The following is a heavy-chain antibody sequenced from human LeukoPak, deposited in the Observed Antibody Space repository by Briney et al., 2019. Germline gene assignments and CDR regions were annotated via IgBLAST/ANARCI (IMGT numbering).Heavy chain of an antibody. CDR2: ISSSGSTI. V-gene: IGHV3-48*03. CDR3: ASLPASFGDARDY. D-gene: IGHD3-3*01. J-gene: IGHJ4*02. CDR1: GFTFSSYE. Sequence: GESLRLSCAASGFTFSSYEMNWVRQAPGKGLQWVSYISSSGSTIYYADSVKGRFTISRDNAKNSLYLQMNSLRAEDTAVYYCASLPASFGDARDYWGQGTLVTVSS.